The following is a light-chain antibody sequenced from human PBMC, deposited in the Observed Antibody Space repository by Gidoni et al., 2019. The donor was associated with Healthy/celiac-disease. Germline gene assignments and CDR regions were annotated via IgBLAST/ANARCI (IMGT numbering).Light chain of an antibody. J-gene: IGKJ3*01. CDR2: GAS. V-gene: IGKV3-15*01. CDR3: QWYNNWPGIFT. Sequence: EIVMTQAPATLSVSPGESANLSCPASQRVSSNLASYQQKPGQAPRLLLSGASTRATGIPGRFSVSWSGTKYTLNTSSLQSEGFAVYCCQWYNNWPGIFTFGPGTKVDIK. CDR1: QRVSSN.